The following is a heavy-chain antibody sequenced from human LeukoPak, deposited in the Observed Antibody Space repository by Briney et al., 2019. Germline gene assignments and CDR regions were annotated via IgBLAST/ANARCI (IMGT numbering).Heavy chain of an antibody. CDR3: AREPFSYCSGGSCYSPDWFDP. Sequence: SETLSLTCTVSGGSINSSSFYWSWIRQPAWKGLEWIGRIYTSGSTNCNPSLKSRVTISVDTSKNQFSLKLSSVTAADTAVYYCAREPFSYCSGGSCYSPDWFDPWGQGTLVTVSS. J-gene: IGHJ5*02. D-gene: IGHD2-15*01. CDR1: GGSINSSSFY. CDR2: IYTSGST. V-gene: IGHV4-61*02.